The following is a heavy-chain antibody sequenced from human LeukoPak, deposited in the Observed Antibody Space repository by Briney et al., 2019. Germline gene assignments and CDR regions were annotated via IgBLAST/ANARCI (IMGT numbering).Heavy chain of an antibody. V-gene: IGHV3-30*02. CDR1: GFTFSGYG. Sequence: PGGSLRLSCAASGFTFSGYGMHWVRQAPGKGLEWVAFIRYVGNDKNYADSVKGRFTISRDNSKNTLYLQLNSLRADDTALYYCASHYYGSGRYSIGDYWGQGTLVTVSS. J-gene: IGHJ4*02. D-gene: IGHD3-10*01. CDR2: IRYVGNDK. CDR3: ASHYYGSGRYSIGDY.